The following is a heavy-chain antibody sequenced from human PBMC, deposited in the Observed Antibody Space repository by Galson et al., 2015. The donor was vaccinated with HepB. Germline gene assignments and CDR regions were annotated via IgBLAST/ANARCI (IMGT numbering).Heavy chain of an antibody. CDR3: ARANYDFWSGRDFDY. D-gene: IGHD3-3*01. Sequence: SVKVSCKASGYTFTSYGISWVRQAPGQGLEWMGWISAYNGNTNYAQKLQGRVTMTTDTSTSTAYMELRSLRSDDTAVYYCARANYDFWSGRDFDYWGQGTLVTVSS. J-gene: IGHJ4*02. V-gene: IGHV1-18*01. CDR2: ISAYNGNT. CDR1: GYTFTSYG.